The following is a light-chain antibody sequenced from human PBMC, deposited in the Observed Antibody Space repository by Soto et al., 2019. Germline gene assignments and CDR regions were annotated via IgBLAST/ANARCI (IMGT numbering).Light chain of an antibody. J-gene: IGLJ2*01. Sequence: QSALTLPASVSGSPGQSITISCTGTSSDVGGYNYVSWYQHHPGKAPKLMIYDVSNRPSGVSNRFSGSKSGNTASLTISGLQAEDEADYYCSSYTSSSTLVVFGGGAKLTVL. CDR1: SSDVGGYNY. CDR2: DVS. V-gene: IGLV2-14*03. CDR3: SSYTSSSTLVV.